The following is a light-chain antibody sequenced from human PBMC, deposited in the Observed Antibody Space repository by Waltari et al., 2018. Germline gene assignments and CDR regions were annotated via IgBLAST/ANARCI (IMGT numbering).Light chain of an antibody. CDR1: KRDVGNYNL. V-gene: IGLV2-23*02. CDR2: EVI. J-gene: IGLJ1*01. CDR3: CSYAGSGTYV. Sequence: QSALTQPASVSGTPGQSITIPCTGTKRDVGNYNLVSWYQHHPGEAPKLMICEVIKRPSGVSNRFSGSKSGNTASLTISGLQAEDEADYYCCSYAGSGTYVFGTGTKVTVL.